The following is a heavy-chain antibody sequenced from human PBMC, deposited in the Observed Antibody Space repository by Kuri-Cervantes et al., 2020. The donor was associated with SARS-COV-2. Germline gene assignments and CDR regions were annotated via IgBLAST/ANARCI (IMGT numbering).Heavy chain of an antibody. D-gene: IGHD3-22*01. J-gene: IGHJ3*02. CDR1: GFLFSASA. CDR3: AREGGYYYDSSGYSTGDAFDI. CDR2: VRGKANNYAT. V-gene: IGHV3-73*01. Sequence: GGSLRLSCEVSGFLFSASAIHWVRQASGKGLEWVGRVRGKANNYATAYAASVKGRFTISRDDSKNMAYLQMNSLKAEDTAVYYCAREGGYYYDSSGYSTGDAFDIWGQGTMVTVSS.